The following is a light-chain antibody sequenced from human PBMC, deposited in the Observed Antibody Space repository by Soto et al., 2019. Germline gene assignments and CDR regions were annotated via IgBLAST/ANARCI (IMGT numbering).Light chain of an antibody. CDR3: QQYKNWPL. V-gene: IGKV1-5*01. Sequence: DKQLTQSPSTLSGSVGDRVTITCRASQSITSFLAWYQQKPGKAPKLLIFDVSSLESGVPSRFSASGSGTEFTLTISSLQSEDFAVYYCQQYKNWPLFGQGIRLEI. J-gene: IGKJ5*01. CDR1: QSITSF. CDR2: DVS.